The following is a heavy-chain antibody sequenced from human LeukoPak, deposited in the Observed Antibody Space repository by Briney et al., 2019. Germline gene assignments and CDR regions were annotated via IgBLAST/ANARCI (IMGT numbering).Heavy chain of an antibody. CDR3: ASYYGINWVIGY. Sequence: FXXYXXXWXXQAPGKGLEWVASVKQGRREKYYVDSVKGRFDISRDDAKNSLYLQMNTLRSDDTALYYCASYYGINWVIGYWGQGTLVTVSS. J-gene: IGHJ4*02. CDR2: VKQGRREK. CDR1: FXXYX. D-gene: IGHD4-17*01. V-gene: IGHV3-7*01.